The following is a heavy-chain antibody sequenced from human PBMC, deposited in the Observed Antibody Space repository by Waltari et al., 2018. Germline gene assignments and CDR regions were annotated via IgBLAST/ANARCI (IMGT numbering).Heavy chain of an antibody. CDR2: INHSGST. CDR3: ARYIVVVVAATQNWFDP. J-gene: IGHJ5*02. D-gene: IGHD2-15*01. Sequence: QVQLQQWGAGLLKPSETLSLTCAVYGGSFRGYYWSWIRQPPGKGLEWIGEINHSGSTNYNPSLKSRVTISVDTSKNQFSLKLSSVTAADTAVYYCARYIVVVVAATQNWFDPWGQGTLVTVSS. CDR1: GGSFRGYY. V-gene: IGHV4-34*01.